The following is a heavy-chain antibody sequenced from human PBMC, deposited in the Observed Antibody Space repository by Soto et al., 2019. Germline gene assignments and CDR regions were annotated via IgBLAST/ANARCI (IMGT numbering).Heavy chain of an antibody. Sequence: QVQLVQSGAEVKKPGASVKVSCKASGYTFTSYGISWVRQAPGQGLEWMGWISAYNGNTNYAQKFQGRVTMTTDAYTSTAYRELRSLRSDDMAVYYCARDRDLTYFDHWGQGTLVTVSS. CDR1: GYTFTSYG. D-gene: IGHD3-10*01. CDR3: ARDRDLTYFDH. J-gene: IGHJ4*02. CDR2: ISAYNGNT. V-gene: IGHV1-18*03.